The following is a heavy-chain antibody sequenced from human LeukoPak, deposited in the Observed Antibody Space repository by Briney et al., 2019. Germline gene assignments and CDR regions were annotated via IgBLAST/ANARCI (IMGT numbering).Heavy chain of an antibody. CDR2: IRYDGTNK. D-gene: IGHD1-14*01. J-gene: IGHJ3*02. Sequence: GGSLRLSCAASGFSFSNYGMHWVRQAPGKGLDWVAFIRYDGTNKYYADSVKGRFTIPRDNSKNTVYLQMNSLRAEDTAVYYCAKAAGGLPYDAFDSWGQGTMVTVSS. CDR3: AKAAGGLPYDAFDS. CDR1: GFSFSNYG. V-gene: IGHV3-30*02.